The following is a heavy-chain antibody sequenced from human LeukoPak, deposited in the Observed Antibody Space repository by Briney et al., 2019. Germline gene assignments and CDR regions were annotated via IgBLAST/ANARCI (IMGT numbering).Heavy chain of an antibody. J-gene: IGHJ3*02. Sequence: TLSLTCAVSGGSISSSNWWSWVRQPPGKGLEWIGEIYHSGSTNYNPSLKSRVTISVDTSKNQFSLKLSSVTAADTAVYYCGRDLNWGAFDIRGLGAMVTVSS. D-gene: IGHD7-27*01. V-gene: IGHV4-4*02. CDR3: GRDLNWGAFDI. CDR1: GGSISSSNW. CDR2: IYHSGST.